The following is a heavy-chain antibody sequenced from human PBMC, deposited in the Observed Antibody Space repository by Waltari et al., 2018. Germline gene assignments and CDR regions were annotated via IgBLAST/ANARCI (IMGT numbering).Heavy chain of an antibody. J-gene: IGHJ1*01. CDR3: VRGRLTTVVTPWDF. CDR1: GFIFNTYG. D-gene: IGHD4-17*01. CDR2: ISGSGNTI. V-gene: IGHV3-21*02. Sequence: EVQLVESGGGLVKPGGSLRLTCEASGFIFNTYGMHWARQAPGKGLGWVSFISGSGNTIYYEDSVKGRFSMSRDNAKNVLYLQMSGLRAEDTALYYCVRGRLTTVVTPWDFWGQGTLVTVSS.